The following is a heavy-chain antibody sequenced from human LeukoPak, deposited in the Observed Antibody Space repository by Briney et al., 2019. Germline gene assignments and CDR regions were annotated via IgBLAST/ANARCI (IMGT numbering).Heavy chain of an antibody. Sequence: PGRSLRLSCAASGFTFDDYAMHWVRQAPGKGLEWVSGISWNSGSIGYADSVKGRFTISRDNAKNSLYLQMNSLRAEDTAVYYCARDCSSTSCYSGAFDIWGQGTMVTVSS. CDR1: GFTFDDYA. J-gene: IGHJ3*02. CDR2: ISWNSGSI. CDR3: ARDCSSTSCYSGAFDI. V-gene: IGHV3-9*01. D-gene: IGHD2-2*01.